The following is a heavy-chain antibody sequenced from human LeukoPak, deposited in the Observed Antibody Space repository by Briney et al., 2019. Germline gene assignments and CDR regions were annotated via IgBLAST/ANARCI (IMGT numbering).Heavy chain of an antibody. Sequence: PGGSLRLSCKASGFSFSNYYMNWVRQAPGKGLEWLSHINGRGGIINYADSVKGRFTISRDNARNSLDLHMSSLGAEDTAVYYCANLGKYCRGFSCYKWGQGTLVTVSS. CDR2: INGRGGII. D-gene: IGHD2-2*02. J-gene: IGHJ4*02. CDR1: GFSFSNYY. V-gene: IGHV3-48*04. CDR3: ANLGKYCRGFSCYK.